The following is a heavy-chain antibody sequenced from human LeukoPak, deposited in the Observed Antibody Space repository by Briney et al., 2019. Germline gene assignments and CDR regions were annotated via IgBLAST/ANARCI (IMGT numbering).Heavy chain of an antibody. CDR1: GYTFTSYG. J-gene: IGHJ5*02. Sequence: ASVKASCKASGYTFTSYGISWVRQAPGQGLEWMGWISAYNGNTNYAQKLQGRVTMTTDTSTSTAYMELRSLRSDDTAVYYCAREPSGWQTYNWFDPWGQGTLVTVSS. CDR2: ISAYNGNT. CDR3: AREPSGWQTYNWFDP. D-gene: IGHD6-19*01. V-gene: IGHV1-18*01.